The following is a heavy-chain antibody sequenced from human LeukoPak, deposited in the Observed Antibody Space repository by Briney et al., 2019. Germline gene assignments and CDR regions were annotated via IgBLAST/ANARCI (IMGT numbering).Heavy chain of an antibody. J-gene: IGHJ4*02. CDR2: INRDGSRI. V-gene: IGHV3-74*01. CDR3: ARAPYTGGY. D-gene: IGHD7-27*01. Sequence: GGSLRLSCAASGFTLSKYWMHWVRQAPGKGPVWIPRINRDGSRIDYADSVKGRFTISRDSAKNTLYLQMNSLRAEDTAVYYCARAPYTGGYWGQGTLVTVSS. CDR1: GFTLSKYW.